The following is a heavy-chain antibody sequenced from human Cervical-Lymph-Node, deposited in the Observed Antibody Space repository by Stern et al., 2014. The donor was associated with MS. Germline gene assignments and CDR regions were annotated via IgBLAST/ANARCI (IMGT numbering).Heavy chain of an antibody. CDR1: GFTFDDYA. J-gene: IGHJ6*02. CDR2: ISWNSGRI. Sequence: EVQLVESGGGLVQPGRSLRLSCAASGFTFDDYAMHWVRQAPGQGLEWVSGISWNSGRIGHADSVKGRFTISRDNAKNSLYLQMNSLRAEDTALYYCAKDRNRGYSYGYSYGMDVWGQGTTVTVSS. V-gene: IGHV3-9*01. D-gene: IGHD5-18*01. CDR3: AKDRNRGYSYGYSYGMDV.